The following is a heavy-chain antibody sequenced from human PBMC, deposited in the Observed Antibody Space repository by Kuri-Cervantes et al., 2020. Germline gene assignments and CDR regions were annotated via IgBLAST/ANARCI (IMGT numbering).Heavy chain of an antibody. D-gene: IGHD6-13*01. CDR1: GFTFSSYA. Sequence: GGSLRLSCAASGFTFSSYAMHWVRQAPGKGLEWVAVISYDGSNKYYGDSVKGRFTISRDNSNNTLYLQMNSLRAEDTAVYYCARGAWHLAAAGIYECWECFDPWGQGTLVTVSS. V-gene: IGHV3-30-3*01. CDR2: ISYDGSNK. J-gene: IGHJ5*02. CDR3: ARGAWHLAAAGIYECWECFDP.